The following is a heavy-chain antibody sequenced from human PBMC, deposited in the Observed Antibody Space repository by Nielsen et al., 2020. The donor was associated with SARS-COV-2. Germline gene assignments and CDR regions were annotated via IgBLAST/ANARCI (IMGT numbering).Heavy chain of an antibody. CDR2: IYHSGST. D-gene: IGHD4-17*01. V-gene: IGHV4-4*02. CDR3: ASDLYGDYAYGG. CDR1: GGSISSSNW. J-gene: IGHJ4*02. Sequence: SETLSLTCAVSGGSISSSNWWNWVRQPPGKGLEWIGEIYHSGSTNYNPSLKSRVTISVDKSKNQFSLKLSSVTAADTAVYYCASDLYGDYAYGGWGQGTLVTVSS.